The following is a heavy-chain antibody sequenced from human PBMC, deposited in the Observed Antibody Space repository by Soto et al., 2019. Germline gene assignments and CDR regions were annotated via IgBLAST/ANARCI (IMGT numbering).Heavy chain of an antibody. Sequence: WGSLRLSCAASGFTFSSYAMSWVRQSPVKGLEWVSAISGGGGSTHYADSVKGRFTISRDNSKNTLYLQMNSLRAEDTAVYYCAKDGMTTVIPRPPFDYWGQGTLVTVSS. CDR1: GFTFSSYA. J-gene: IGHJ4*02. CDR3: AKDGMTTVIPRPPFDY. V-gene: IGHV3-23*01. D-gene: IGHD4-17*01. CDR2: ISGGGGST.